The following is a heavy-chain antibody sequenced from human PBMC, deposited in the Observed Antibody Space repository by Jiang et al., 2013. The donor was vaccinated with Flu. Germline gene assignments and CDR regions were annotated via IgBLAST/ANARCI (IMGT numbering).Heavy chain of an antibody. CDR3: AGASGQLVHVTGNWFDP. Sequence: GSTYYNPSLKSRVTISVDTSKNQFSLKLSSVTAADTAVYYCAGASGQLVHVTGNWFDPWGQGTLVTVSS. CDR2: GST. V-gene: IGHV4-39*01. D-gene: IGHD6-13*01. J-gene: IGHJ5*02.